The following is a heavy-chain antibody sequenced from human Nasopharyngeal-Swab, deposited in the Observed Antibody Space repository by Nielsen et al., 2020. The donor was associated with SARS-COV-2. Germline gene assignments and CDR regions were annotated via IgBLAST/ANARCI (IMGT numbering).Heavy chain of an antibody. D-gene: IGHD5-24*01. J-gene: IGHJ4*02. Sequence: GESLKISCAASGFTFSSYGMHWVRQAPGKGLEWVAVISYDGSNKYYADSMKGRFTISRDNSKNTLYLQMNSLRAEDTAVYYCAKAWLPTYWGQGTLVTVSS. CDR2: ISYDGSNK. V-gene: IGHV3-30*18. CDR3: AKAWLPTY. CDR1: GFTFSSYG.